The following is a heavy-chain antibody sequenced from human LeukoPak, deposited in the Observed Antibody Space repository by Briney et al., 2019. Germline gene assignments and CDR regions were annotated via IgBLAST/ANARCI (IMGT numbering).Heavy chain of an antibody. D-gene: IGHD3-9*01. CDR2: IDDSGNT. CDR3: ARSLRYFDWTEGGLGV. V-gene: IGHV4-59*01. J-gene: IGHJ6*02. CDR1: ADSISLYF. Sequence: SETLSLTCSVSADSISLYFWSWIRQSPGKGLEWIGYIDDSGNTKYHPSLKSRVTISVDTSTNQFSLKLRSVTAADTAVYYCARSLRYFDWTEGGLGVWGQGTTVTVSS.